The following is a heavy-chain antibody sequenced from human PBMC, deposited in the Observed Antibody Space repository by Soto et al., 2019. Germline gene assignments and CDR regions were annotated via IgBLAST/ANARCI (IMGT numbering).Heavy chain of an antibody. CDR3: ASAVEQSYYYYGMDV. Sequence: QVQLVQSGAEVKKPGSSVKVSCKASGGTFSSYGISWVRQAPGQGLEWMGGIIPIFGTANYAQKFQGRVTITADESTSKAYMELSRMRSEDTAVYYCASAVEQSYYYYGMDVWGQGTTVTVSS. CDR2: IIPIFGTA. CDR1: GGTFSSYG. J-gene: IGHJ6*02. V-gene: IGHV1-69*12.